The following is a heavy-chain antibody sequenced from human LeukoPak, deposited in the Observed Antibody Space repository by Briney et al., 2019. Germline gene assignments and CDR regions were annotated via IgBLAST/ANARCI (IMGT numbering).Heavy chain of an antibody. J-gene: IGHJ4*02. Sequence: GGSLRLSCAASGFTFSSYAMSWVRQAPGKGLEWVANIKEDGSEKYYVDSVKGRFTISRDNAKNSLYLQMNSLRAEDTAVYYCARSSMAYFDYWGQGTLVTVSS. D-gene: IGHD6-6*01. CDR1: GFTFSSYA. CDR3: ARSSMAYFDY. V-gene: IGHV3-7*04. CDR2: IKEDGSEK.